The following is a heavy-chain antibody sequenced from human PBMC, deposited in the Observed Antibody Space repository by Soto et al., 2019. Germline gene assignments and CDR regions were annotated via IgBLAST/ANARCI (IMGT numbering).Heavy chain of an antibody. Sequence: SETLSLTCAVSGGSISSGGYSWSWIRQPPGKGLEWIGYIYHSGSTYYSPSLKSRVTISVDRSKNQFSLKLSSVTAADTAVYYCAKGGWCSGGSCYTAFDIWGQGTMVTVS. CDR2: IYHSGST. J-gene: IGHJ3*02. CDR3: AKGGWCSGGSCYTAFDI. D-gene: IGHD2-15*01. CDR1: GGSISSGGYS. V-gene: IGHV4-30-2*01.